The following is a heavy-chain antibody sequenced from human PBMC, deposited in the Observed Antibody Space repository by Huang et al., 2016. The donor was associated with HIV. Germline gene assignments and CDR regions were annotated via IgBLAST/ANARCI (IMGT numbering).Heavy chain of an antibody. CDR2: VFPCDSVC. CDR3: LRLSEYSTSCGFDS. CDR1: GYTFANFW. D-gene: IGHD2-2*01. Sequence: EVQLVQSGAEVKKPGESLKISCKASGYTFANFWIGWVRQMPGKGLEWMGLVFPCDSVCIFMPSFQCKATISADKSITTAYLQGSSLQASEAAGCDCLRLSEYSTSCGFDSWGQGTLITVSS. J-gene: IGHJ4*02. V-gene: IGHV5-51*01.